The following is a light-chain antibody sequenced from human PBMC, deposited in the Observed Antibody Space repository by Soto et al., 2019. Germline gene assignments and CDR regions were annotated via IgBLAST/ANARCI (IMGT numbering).Light chain of an antibody. V-gene: IGKV1-12*01. J-gene: IGKJ4*01. CDR1: QGISSR. CDR3: QQSNSFPLT. Sequence: DIQMTQSPSSVSASVGARVTIPCRAGQGISSRLAWYQQKPGKAPTLLIYAASSLQSGVPSRFSGSGSETDFTLTIGSLQPEDFATYYCQQSNSFPLTFGGGTKVEIK. CDR2: AAS.